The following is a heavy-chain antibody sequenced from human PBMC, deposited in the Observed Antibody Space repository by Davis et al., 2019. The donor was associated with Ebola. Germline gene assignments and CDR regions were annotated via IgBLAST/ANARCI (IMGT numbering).Heavy chain of an antibody. CDR3: GHRQSWTTGNGWDSGVFDY. D-gene: IGHD3-10*01. V-gene: IGHV2-5*02. J-gene: IGHJ4*02. CDR1: GFSLKTSGVG. CDR2: IYWDDDK. Sequence: SGPTLVKPAQSLMLTCTFSGFSLKTSGVGVGWVRQAPGKALEWLAFIYWDDDKRYSPTLKSRLSVSKDTSKDQVVLIMTDMDPADTGTYYCGHRQSWTTGNGWDSGVFDYWGQGLLVTVSS.